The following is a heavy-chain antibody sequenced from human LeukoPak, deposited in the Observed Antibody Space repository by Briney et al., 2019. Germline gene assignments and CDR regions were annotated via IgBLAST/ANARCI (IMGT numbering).Heavy chain of an antibody. D-gene: IGHD3-22*01. J-gene: IGHJ4*02. CDR2: IIPILGIA. CDR3: ARDGNYYDSSGYSH. V-gene: IGHV1-69*04. Sequence: ASVKVSCKASGYTFTGYYMHWVRQAPGQVLEWMGRIIPILGIANYAQKFQGRVTITADKSTSTAYMELSSLRSEDTAVYYCARDGNYYDSSGYSHWGQGTLVTVSS. CDR1: GYTFTGYY.